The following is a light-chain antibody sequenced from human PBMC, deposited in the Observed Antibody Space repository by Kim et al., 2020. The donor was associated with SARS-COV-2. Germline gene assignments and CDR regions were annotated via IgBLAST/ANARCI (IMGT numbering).Light chain of an antibody. Sequence: DIQMTQSPSSLSASVGGRVTITCQASHDISNYLNWYQQKPGKAPKLLIYDTSNLETGVPSRFSGSGSGTDFTFTISSLQPEDIATYYCQQYDNLPLTFGGGTKVDIK. J-gene: IGKJ4*01. CDR3: QQYDNLPLT. V-gene: IGKV1-33*01. CDR2: DTS. CDR1: HDISNY.